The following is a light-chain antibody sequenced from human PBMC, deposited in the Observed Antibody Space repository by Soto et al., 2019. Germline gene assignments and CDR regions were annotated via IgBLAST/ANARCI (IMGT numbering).Light chain of an antibody. CDR2: GAS. CDR1: QSVSSN. Sequence: EIVITQSPATRSCSPVKRATLSCRASQSVSSNLAWYQQKPGQAPRLLIYGASTRATGIPARFSGSGSGTEFTLTISSLQSEDFAVYYCQQYNNWPFTFGQGTRLEI. CDR3: QQYNNWPFT. J-gene: IGKJ5*01. V-gene: IGKV3-15*01.